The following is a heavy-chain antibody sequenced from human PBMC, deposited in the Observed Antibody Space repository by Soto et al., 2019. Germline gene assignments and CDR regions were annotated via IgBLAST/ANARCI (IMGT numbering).Heavy chain of an antibody. Sequence: QLQLQESGPGLVKPSETLSLTCTVSGGSISSSSYYWAWIRQPPGKGLEWIGSIHYSGSTYYSPPLRRRVNMSVDTPKNQFSLRLTSVTAADTSVYYCARHGYYYGSGNDMDVWGKGTKVTVSS. CDR2: IHYSGST. V-gene: IGHV4-39*01. CDR1: GGSISSSSYY. CDR3: ARHGYYYGSGNDMDV. D-gene: IGHD3-10*01. J-gene: IGHJ6*03.